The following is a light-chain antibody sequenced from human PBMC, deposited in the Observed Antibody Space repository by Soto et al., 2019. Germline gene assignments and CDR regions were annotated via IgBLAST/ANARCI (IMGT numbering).Light chain of an antibody. V-gene: IGKV1-8*01. J-gene: IGKJ5*01. CDR2: GAS. CDR3: QPYLNYPIT. CDR1: QDIGSV. Sequence: AIRMTQSPSSLSASTGDKVTITCRASQDIGSVLAWYQQKPGTAPKVLISGASNLHGGVPSRFSGSGSRTDFTLTITHLQSEDFATYYCQPYLNYPITFGQGTRLEIK.